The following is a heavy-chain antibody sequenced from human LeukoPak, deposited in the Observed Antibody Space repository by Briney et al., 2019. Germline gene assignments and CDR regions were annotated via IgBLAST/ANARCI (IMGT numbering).Heavy chain of an antibody. V-gene: IGHV3-21*01. D-gene: IGHD3-22*01. CDR3: ARDLSPYDSSGYNPDAFDI. Sequence: GGSLRLSCAASGFTFSSYSMNWVRQAPGKGLEWVSSISSSSSYIYYADSVKGRFTISRDNAKNSLYLQMNSLRAEDTAVYYCARDLSPYDSSGYNPDAFDIWGQGTMVTVSS. CDR1: GFTFSSYS. CDR2: ISSSSSYI. J-gene: IGHJ3*02.